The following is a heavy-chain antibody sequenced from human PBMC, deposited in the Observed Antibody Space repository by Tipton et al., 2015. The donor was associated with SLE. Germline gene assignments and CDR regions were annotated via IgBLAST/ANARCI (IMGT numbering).Heavy chain of an antibody. CDR2: INHSGST. D-gene: IGHD3-9*01. V-gene: IGHV4-34*01. CDR1: GGSFSGYY. J-gene: IGHJ3*01. CDR3: ASGILTGNAAFDV. Sequence: LRLSCAVYGGSFSGYYWSWIRQPPGKGLEWIGEINHSGSTNYNPSLKSRVTISVDTSKNQFSLILRSVTAADTAVYYCASGILTGNAAFDVWGQGTMVTVSP.